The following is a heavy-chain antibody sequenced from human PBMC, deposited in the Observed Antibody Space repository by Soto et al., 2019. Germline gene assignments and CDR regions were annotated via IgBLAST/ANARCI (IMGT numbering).Heavy chain of an antibody. J-gene: IGHJ4*02. CDR2: IYWDDDK. Sequence: SGPTLVKPTQTLTLTCTFSGFSLSTSGVGVGWIRQPPGKALEWLALIYWDDDKRYSPSLKSRLTITKDTSKNQVVLTMTNMDPVDTATYYCAHASVVVPAATLAYYFDYWGQGTLVTVSS. V-gene: IGHV2-5*02. D-gene: IGHD2-2*01. CDR3: AHASVVVPAATLAYYFDY. CDR1: GFSLSTSGVG.